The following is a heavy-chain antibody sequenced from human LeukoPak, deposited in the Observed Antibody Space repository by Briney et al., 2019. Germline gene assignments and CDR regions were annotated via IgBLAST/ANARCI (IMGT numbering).Heavy chain of an antibody. V-gene: IGHV4-39*01. Sequence: SETLSLTCTVSGGSISSSSYYWGWIRQPPGKGLEWIGSIYYSGSTYYNPPLKSRVTISVDTSKNQFSLKLSSVTAADTAVYYCARRGSGWYINWFDPWGQGTLVTVSS. J-gene: IGHJ5*02. CDR3: ARRGSGWYINWFDP. CDR2: IYYSGST. D-gene: IGHD6-19*01. CDR1: GGSISSSSYY.